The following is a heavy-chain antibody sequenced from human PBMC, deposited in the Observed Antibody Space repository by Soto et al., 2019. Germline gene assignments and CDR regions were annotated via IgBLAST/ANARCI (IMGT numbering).Heavy chain of an antibody. Sequence: ASVSLSCRATGGNLSSCAITRVRQAPGQGLEWMGWINPNSGGTNYAQKFQGWVTMTRDTSISTAYMELSRLRSDDTAVYYCARGRFGELSTNWFDPWGQGTLVTVSS. CDR3: ARGRFGELSTNWFDP. J-gene: IGHJ5*02. V-gene: IGHV1-2*04. D-gene: IGHD3-10*01. CDR2: INPNSGGT. CDR1: GGNLSSCA.